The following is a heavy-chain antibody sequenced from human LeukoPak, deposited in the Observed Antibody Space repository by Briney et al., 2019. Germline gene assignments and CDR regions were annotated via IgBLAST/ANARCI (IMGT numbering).Heavy chain of an antibody. V-gene: IGHV3-7*01. Sequence: PGGSLRLSCAASGFTFSSYWMSWVRQAPGKGLEWVANIKQDGSEKYYVDSVKGRFTISRDNAKNSLYLQLNSLRVEDTAVYYCKSGGAAPGSFDNWGQGTLVTVSP. CDR3: KSGGAAPGSFDN. CDR1: GFTFSSYW. CDR2: IKQDGSEK. J-gene: IGHJ4*02. D-gene: IGHD6-13*01.